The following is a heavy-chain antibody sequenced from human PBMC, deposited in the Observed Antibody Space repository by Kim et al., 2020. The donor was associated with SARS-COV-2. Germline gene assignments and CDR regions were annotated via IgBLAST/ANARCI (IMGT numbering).Heavy chain of an antibody. V-gene: IGHV3-30*01. CDR3: ARDVSDYYDSSGYYDY. Sequence: VKGRFTISRDNSKNTLYLQMNSLRAKDTAVYYCARDVSDYYDSSGYYDYWGPGTLVTVSS. D-gene: IGHD3-22*01. J-gene: IGHJ4*02.